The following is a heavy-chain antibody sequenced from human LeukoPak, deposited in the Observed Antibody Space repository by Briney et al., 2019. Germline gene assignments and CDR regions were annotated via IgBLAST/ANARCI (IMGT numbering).Heavy chain of an antibody. Sequence: GGSLRLSCAASGFTFSGYAMHWVRQAPGKGLEWVAVVSYDGSNKYYADSVKGRFTISRDNAKNSLYLQMNSLRAEDTALYYCAKGLRCFDWLSDAFDIWGQGTMVTVSS. CDR2: VSYDGSNK. D-gene: IGHD3-9*01. J-gene: IGHJ3*02. CDR3: AKGLRCFDWLSDAFDI. CDR1: GFTFSGYA. V-gene: IGHV3-30-3*01.